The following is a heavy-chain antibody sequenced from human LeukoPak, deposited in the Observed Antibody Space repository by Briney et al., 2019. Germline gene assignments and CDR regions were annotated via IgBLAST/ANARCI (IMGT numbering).Heavy chain of an antibody. J-gene: IGHJ4*02. V-gene: IGHV4-59*11. CDR2: IFNTGNT. Sequence: PSETLSLTCSVSGGSINSHYWSWIRQPPGKRLEWIGYIFNTGNTNYNPSLASRVTMSVDTSRVQFFLRLSPVTAADTAIYYCASRPADTTWYGVFDYWSQGTLVTVSS. CDR1: GGSINSHY. D-gene: IGHD3-10*01. CDR3: ASRPADTTWYGVFDY.